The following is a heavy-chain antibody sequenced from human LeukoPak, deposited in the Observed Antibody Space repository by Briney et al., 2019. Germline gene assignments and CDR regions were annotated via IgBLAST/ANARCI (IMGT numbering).Heavy chain of an antibody. Sequence: SETLSLTCTVSDGSISSHYWSWIRQPPGKGQEWIGHFAYSGTTSYNASLKTRVTISVDTSKNQFSLTLTSVAAADTAVYYCARPHSSGWYGVYDIWGQGTMVTVSS. J-gene: IGHJ3*02. CDR1: DGSISSHY. CDR2: FAYSGTT. V-gene: IGHV4-59*08. D-gene: IGHD6-19*01. CDR3: ARPHSSGWYGVYDI.